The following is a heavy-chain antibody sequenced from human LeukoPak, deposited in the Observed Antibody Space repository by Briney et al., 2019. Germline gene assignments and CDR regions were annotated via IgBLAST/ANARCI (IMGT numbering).Heavy chain of an antibody. V-gene: IGHV4-4*07. Sequence: SETLSLTCTVSGGSISSYYWSWIRQPAGKGLEWIGRIYTSGSTNYNPSLKSRVTISVDTSKNQFSLKLSSVTAADTAVYYCARGYSGSYYWPSYFDYWGQGTLVTVSS. CDR1: GGSISSYY. CDR3: ARGYSGSYYWPSYFDY. CDR2: IYTSGST. D-gene: IGHD1-26*01. J-gene: IGHJ4*02.